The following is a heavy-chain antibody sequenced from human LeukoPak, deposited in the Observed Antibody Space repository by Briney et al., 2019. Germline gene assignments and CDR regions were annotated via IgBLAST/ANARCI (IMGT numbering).Heavy chain of an antibody. J-gene: IGHJ5*02. D-gene: IGHD3-10*01. CDR2: INPNSGGT. V-gene: IGHV1-2*02. Sequence: GASVKVSCKASGYTFTGYYMHWVRQAPGQGLEWMGWINPNSGGTNYAQKFQGRVTITRNTSISTAYMELSSLRSGDTAVYYCARRITMVRGYPRPRNWFDPWGQGTLVTVSS. CDR3: ARRITMVRGYPRPRNWFDP. CDR1: GYTFTGYY.